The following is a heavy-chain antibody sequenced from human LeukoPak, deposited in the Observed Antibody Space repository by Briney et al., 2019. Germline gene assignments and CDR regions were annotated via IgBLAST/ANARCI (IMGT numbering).Heavy chain of an antibody. CDR3: SREPYGSGSYYDY. Sequence: RGSLRLSCALSGFTLSSYSMNWVRQAPGKGLEWGSYISSSSSTIYYSDSLKARFTISRDNAKNSLYLQMNSLRDEDTAVYYCSREPYGSGSYYDYWGQGTLVTVSS. CDR1: GFTLSSYS. D-gene: IGHD3-10*01. CDR2: ISSSSSTI. V-gene: IGHV3-48*02. J-gene: IGHJ4*02.